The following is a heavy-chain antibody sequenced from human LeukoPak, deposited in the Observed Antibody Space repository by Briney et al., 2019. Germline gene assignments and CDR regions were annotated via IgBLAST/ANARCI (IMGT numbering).Heavy chain of an antibody. CDR1: GFTFSSYA. J-gene: IGHJ4*02. CDR3: ARDQGSSDATYYFDY. D-gene: IGHD2-2*01. CDR2: ISYDGSNK. V-gene: IGHV3-30-3*01. Sequence: GGSLRLSCAASGFTFSSYAMHWVRQAPGKGLEWVAVISYDGSNKYYADSVKGRFTISGDNSKNTLYLQMNSLRAEDTAVYYCARDQGSSDATYYFDYWGQGTLVTVSS.